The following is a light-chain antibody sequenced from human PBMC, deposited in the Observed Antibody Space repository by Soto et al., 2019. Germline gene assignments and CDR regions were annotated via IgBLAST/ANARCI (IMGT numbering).Light chain of an antibody. CDR1: QSLVHSDGNSY. CDR3: MQAKHPYT. V-gene: IGKV2-24*01. J-gene: IGKJ2*01. CDR2: MIS. Sequence: DFVMTQTPLSSPVTLGQPASISCRSSQSLVHSDGNSYLSWLHQRPGQPPRLLIYMISNRFSGVPDRFIGSGAGRDFTVKIRRVEPEDVGVYYCMQAKHPYTFGQGTELEIK.